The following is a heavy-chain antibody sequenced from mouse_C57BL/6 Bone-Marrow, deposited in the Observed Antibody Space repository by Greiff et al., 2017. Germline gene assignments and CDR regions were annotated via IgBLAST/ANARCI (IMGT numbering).Heavy chain of an antibody. D-gene: IGHD2-2*01. CDR3: ARRDYYGYDGWFAY. J-gene: IGHJ3*01. Sequence: QVQLKESGPGILQSSQTLSLTCSFSGFSLSTSGMGVSWIRQPSGKGLEWLAHIYWDDDKRYNPSLKSRLTISKDTSRNQVFLKITSVDTADTATYYCARRDYYGYDGWFAYWGQGTLVTVSA. CDR2: IYWDDDK. CDR1: GFSLSTSGMG. V-gene: IGHV8-12*01.